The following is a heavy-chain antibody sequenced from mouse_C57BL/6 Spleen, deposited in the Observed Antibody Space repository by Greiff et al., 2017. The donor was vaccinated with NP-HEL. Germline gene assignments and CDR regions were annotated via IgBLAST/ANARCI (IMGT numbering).Heavy chain of an antibody. CDR2: ISYDGSN. D-gene: IGHD2-1*01. CDR1: GYSITSGYY. Sequence: EVKLVESGPGLVKPSQSLSLTCSVTGYSITSGYYWNWIRQFPGNKLEWMGYISYDGSNNYNPSLKNRISITRDTSKNQFFLKLNSVTTEDTATYYCAEGYGNYGYFDVWGTGTTVTVSS. CDR3: AEGYGNYGYFDV. V-gene: IGHV3-6*01. J-gene: IGHJ1*03.